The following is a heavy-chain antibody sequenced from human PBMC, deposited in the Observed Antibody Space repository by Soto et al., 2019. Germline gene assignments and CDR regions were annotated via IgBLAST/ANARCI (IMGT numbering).Heavy chain of an antibody. D-gene: IGHD6-13*01. CDR2: IWYDGSNK. CDR1: GFTFSSYG. V-gene: IGHV3-33*01. Sequence: QVQLVESGGGVVQPGRSLRLSCAASGFTFSSYGMHWVRQAPGKGLEWVAVIWYDGSNKYFADSVKGRFTISRDNSKNTLYLQMNSLRAEDTAVYYCARGGLLAAADYFDYWGQGTLVTVSS. CDR3: ARGGLLAAADYFDY. J-gene: IGHJ4*02.